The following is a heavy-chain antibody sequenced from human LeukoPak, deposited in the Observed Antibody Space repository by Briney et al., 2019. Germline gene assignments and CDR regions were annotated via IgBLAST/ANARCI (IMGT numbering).Heavy chain of an antibody. CDR1: GFTFSSYA. CDR2: ISYDGSNK. J-gene: IGHJ4*02. CDR3: ARDLWFGELLYYFDY. Sequence: GRSLRLSCAASGFTFSSYAMHWVRQAPGKGLEWVAVISYDGSNKYYADSVKGRFTISRDNSKNTLYLQMNSLRAEDTAVYYCARDLWFGELLYYFDYWDQGTLVTVSS. D-gene: IGHD3-10*01. V-gene: IGHV3-30*04.